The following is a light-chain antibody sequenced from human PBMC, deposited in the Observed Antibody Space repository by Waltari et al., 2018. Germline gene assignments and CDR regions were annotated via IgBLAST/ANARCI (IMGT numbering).Light chain of an antibody. CDR3: QSYDSSLSGYV. J-gene: IGLJ1*01. CDR2: GNS. CDR1: SSNIRAGYD. V-gene: IGLV1-40*01. Sequence: QSVLPQPPSVSGAPGQRVTLSCTWSSSNIRAGYDVHWYQQLPGTAPKLLISGNSIRPSGVPARFSGSKSGTSASLAITGLQAEDEADYYCQSYDSSLSGYVFGTGTKVTVL.